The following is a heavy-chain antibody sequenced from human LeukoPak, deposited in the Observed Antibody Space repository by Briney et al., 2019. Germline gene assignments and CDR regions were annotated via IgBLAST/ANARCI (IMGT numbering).Heavy chain of an antibody. J-gene: IGHJ5*02. CDR1: GYKFTNYG. V-gene: IGHV1-18*01. Sequence: ASVKVSCKASGYKFTNYGISWVRQAPGQGLEWMGWISAYNGNTNYAQKLQGRVTMTTDTSTSTDYMQLRSLRSDDTAVYYCARDHRAWFDPWGQGTLVTVSS. D-gene: IGHD3-10*01. CDR3: ARDHRAWFDP. CDR2: ISAYNGNT.